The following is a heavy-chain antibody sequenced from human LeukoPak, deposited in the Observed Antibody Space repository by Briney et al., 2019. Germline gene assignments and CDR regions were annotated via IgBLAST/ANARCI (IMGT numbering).Heavy chain of an antibody. CDR3: ARDSVVLDY. Sequence: GGSLRLSCAASGFTFSDYWMSWVRQAPGKGLEWVANKKQDGSETYYVDSVKGRFTISRDNAKNSLYLQMNSLRAEDTAVYYCARDSVVLDYWGQGTLVTVSS. J-gene: IGHJ4*02. CDR2: KKQDGSET. D-gene: IGHD2-21*01. CDR1: GFTFSDYW. V-gene: IGHV3-7*01.